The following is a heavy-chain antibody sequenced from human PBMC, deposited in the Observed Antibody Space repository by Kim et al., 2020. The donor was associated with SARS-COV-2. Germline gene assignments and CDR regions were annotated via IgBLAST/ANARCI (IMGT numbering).Heavy chain of an antibody. V-gene: IGHV4-31*03. Sequence: SETLSLTCTVSGGSISSGGYYWSWIRQHPGKGLEWIGYIYYSGSTYYNPSLKSRVTISVDTSKNQFSLKLSSVTAADTAVYYRARDYSGYGLIDYWGQGTLVTVSS. CDR1: GGSISSGGYY. CDR2: IYYSGST. D-gene: IGHD5-12*01. CDR3: ARDYSGYGLIDY. J-gene: IGHJ4*02.